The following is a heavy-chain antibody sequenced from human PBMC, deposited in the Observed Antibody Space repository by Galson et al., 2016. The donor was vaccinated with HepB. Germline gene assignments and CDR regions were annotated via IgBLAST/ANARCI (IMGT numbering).Heavy chain of an antibody. J-gene: IGHJ6*04. CDR2: IRTKANNYAT. CDR1: GFTFSGSV. D-gene: IGHD5-18*01. CDR3: SGVDTTMVVDV. Sequence: SLRLSCAASGFTFSGSVMYWVRQASGKGLEWVGRIRTKANNYATSYAASVKGRFTISRVDSKNTAYLQMDSLKTEDTAVYYCSGVDTTMVVDVWGKGTTVTVSS. V-gene: IGHV3-73*01.